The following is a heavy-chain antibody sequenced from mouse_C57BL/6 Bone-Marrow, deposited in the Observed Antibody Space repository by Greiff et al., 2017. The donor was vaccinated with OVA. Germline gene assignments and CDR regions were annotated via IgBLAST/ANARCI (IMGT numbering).Heavy chain of an antibody. D-gene: IGHD3-1*01. CDR2: INPYNGGT. CDR3: ARSGGTWYFDV. CDR1: GYTFTDYY. V-gene: IGHV1-19*01. Sequence: EVQLQQSGPVLVKPGASVKMSCKASGYTFTDYYMNWVKQSHGKSLEWIGVINPYNGGTNYNQKFKGKATLTVDKSSSTAYMELNSLTSEDSAVYYCARSGGTWYFDVWGTGTTVTVSS. J-gene: IGHJ1*03.